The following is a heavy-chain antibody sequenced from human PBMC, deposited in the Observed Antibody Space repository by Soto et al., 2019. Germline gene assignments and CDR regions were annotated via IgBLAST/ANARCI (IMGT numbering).Heavy chain of an antibody. CDR1: GYTFTGYY. D-gene: IGHD3-9*01. CDR2: INPNSGGT. V-gene: IGHV1-2*02. J-gene: IGHJ6*02. Sequence: EASVKVSCKASGYTFTGYYMHWVRQAPGQGLEWMGWINPNSGGTNYAQKFQGRVTMTRDTSISTAYMELSRLRSDDTAVYYCARDSRIYDILTGQKGYYYGMDVWGQGTTVTVSS. CDR3: ARDSRIYDILTGQKGYYYGMDV.